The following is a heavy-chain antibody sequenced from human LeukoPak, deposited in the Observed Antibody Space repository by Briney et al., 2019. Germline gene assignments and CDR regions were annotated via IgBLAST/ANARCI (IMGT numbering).Heavy chain of an antibody. D-gene: IGHD3-22*01. CDR1: GYTFTNYY. Sequence: ASVKVSCKASGYTFTNYYMHWVRQAPGQGLEWMGWINPDSGATNYAQKFQGRVTMTRDTSISTAYMELSRLRSDDTAVYYCARDTNYYDSSGWPDYWGQGTLVTVSS. V-gene: IGHV1-2*02. CDR3: ARDTNYYDSSGWPDY. J-gene: IGHJ4*02. CDR2: INPDSGAT.